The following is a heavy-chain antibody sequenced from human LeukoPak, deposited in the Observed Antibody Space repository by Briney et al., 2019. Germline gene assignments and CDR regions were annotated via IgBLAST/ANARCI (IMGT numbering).Heavy chain of an antibody. Sequence: EESLKISCKGSGYSFTSYWIGWVRQMPGKGLEWMGIIYPGDSDTRYSPSFQGQVTISADKSISTAYLQWSSLKASDTAMYYCARRVTMVRGVTAFDYWGQGTLVTVSS. D-gene: IGHD3-10*01. CDR1: GYSFTSYW. CDR3: ARRVTMVRGVTAFDY. CDR2: IYPGDSDT. J-gene: IGHJ4*02. V-gene: IGHV5-51*01.